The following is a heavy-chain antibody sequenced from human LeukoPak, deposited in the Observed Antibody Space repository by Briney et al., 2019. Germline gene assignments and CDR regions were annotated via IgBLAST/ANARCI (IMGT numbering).Heavy chain of an antibody. CDR1: GGSISSGDYY. V-gene: IGHV4-30-4*01. Sequence: SETLSLTCTVSGGSISSGDYYWSWIRQPPGKGLEWIGYIYYSGSTHYNPSLKSRVTISVDTSKNQFSPKLSSVTAADTAVYYCARSRITSPYFDYWGQGTLVTVSS. J-gene: IGHJ4*02. CDR3: ARSRITSPYFDY. CDR2: IYYSGST. D-gene: IGHD3-10*01.